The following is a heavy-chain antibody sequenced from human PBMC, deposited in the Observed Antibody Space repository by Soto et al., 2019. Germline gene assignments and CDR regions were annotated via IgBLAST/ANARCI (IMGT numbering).Heavy chain of an antibody. J-gene: IGHJ4*02. V-gene: IGHV3-30*18. CDR2: ISYDGSNK. Sequence: GGSLRLSCAASGFTFSSYGMHWVRQAPGKGLEWVAVISYDGSNKYYADSVKGRFTISRDNSKNTLYLQMNSLRAEDTAVYYCAKDPALYYDFWSGLSRVYYFDYWGQGTLVTVSS. CDR3: AKDPALYYDFWSGLSRVYYFDY. CDR1: GFTFSSYG. D-gene: IGHD3-3*01.